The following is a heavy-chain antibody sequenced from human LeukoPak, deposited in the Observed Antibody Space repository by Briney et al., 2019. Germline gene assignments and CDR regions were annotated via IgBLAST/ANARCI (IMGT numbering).Heavy chain of an antibody. CDR3: ARDDYDSSGYYWGYFDY. D-gene: IGHD3-22*01. CDR2: IYYSGST. J-gene: IGHJ4*02. Sequence: KTSETLSLACTVSGGSISSYYWSWIRQPPGKGLEWIGYIYYSGSTNYNPSLKSRVTISVDTSKNQFSLKLSSVTAADTAVYYCARDDYDSSGYYWGYFDYWGQGTLVTVSS. CDR1: GGSISSYY. V-gene: IGHV4-59*01.